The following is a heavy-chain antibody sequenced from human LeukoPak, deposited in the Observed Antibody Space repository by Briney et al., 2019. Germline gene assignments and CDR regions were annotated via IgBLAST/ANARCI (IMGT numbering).Heavy chain of an antibody. CDR3: ARAPSAVAGQYYYYYMDV. Sequence: PSETLSLTCAVYGGSFSGYYWSWIRQPPGKGLEWIGEINHSGSTNYNPSLKSRVTISVDTSKNQFSLQLNSVTPEDTAVYYCARAPSAVAGQYYYYYMDVWGKGTTVTISS. J-gene: IGHJ6*03. V-gene: IGHV4-34*01. CDR2: INHSGST. CDR1: GGSFSGYY. D-gene: IGHD6-19*01.